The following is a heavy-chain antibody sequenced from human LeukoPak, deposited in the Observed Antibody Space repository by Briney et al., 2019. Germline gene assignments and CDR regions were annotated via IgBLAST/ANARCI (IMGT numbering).Heavy chain of an antibody. V-gene: IGHV3-11*04. CDR2: ISSSGSTM. D-gene: IGHD4/OR15-4a*01. Sequence: PGGSLRLSCAASEFHHRGYYLTGIRQAPGKGLEWVSYISSSGSTMYYADSVEGRFTVSRDNAKKLLYLQMNSLRAQDTAVYYCTRGPNYPDYCGQGTLVTVSS. J-gene: IGHJ4*02. CDR3: TRGPNYPDY. CDR1: EFHHRGYY.